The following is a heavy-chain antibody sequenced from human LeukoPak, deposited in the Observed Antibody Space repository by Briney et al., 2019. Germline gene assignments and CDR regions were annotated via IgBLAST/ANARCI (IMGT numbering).Heavy chain of an antibody. CDR2: IYYSGSA. Sequence: SETLSLTCTVSGGSISSYYWKWIRQPPGKGLEWIGYIYYSGSANYNPSLKSRVTMSVDTSKNQFSLKLSSVTAADTAVYYCARGTYTWYSSSSDYFQHWGQGTLVTVSS. CDR3: ARGTYTWYSSSSDYFQH. J-gene: IGHJ1*01. V-gene: IGHV4-59*12. D-gene: IGHD6-6*01. CDR1: GGSISSYY.